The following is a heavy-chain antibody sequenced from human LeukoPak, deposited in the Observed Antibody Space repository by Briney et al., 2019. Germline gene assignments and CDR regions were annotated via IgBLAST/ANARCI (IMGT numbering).Heavy chain of an antibody. V-gene: IGHV4-59*01. Sequence: SETLSLTCTVSGGSISSYYWNWVRQPPGKGLEWIGNIYSSGSTDYNPSLKSRVTISLDTSKFQFSLRLNSVAAADTAVYYCARADPNASGYFYRFNWFDPWGQGTLVTVSS. D-gene: IGHD3-10*01. CDR3: ARADPNASGYFYRFNWFDP. CDR1: GGSISSYY. CDR2: IYSSGST. J-gene: IGHJ5*02.